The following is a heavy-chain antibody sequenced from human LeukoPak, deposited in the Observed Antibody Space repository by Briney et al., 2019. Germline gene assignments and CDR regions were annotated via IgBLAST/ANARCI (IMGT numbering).Heavy chain of an antibody. CDR3: ARDVISGPKRSGAFDI. Sequence: SETLSLTCTVSGGSISSSSYYWGWIRQPPGKGLEWIGRIYTSGSTNYNPSLKSRVTISVDTSKNQFSLKLSSVTAADTAVYYCARDVISGPKRSGAFDIWGQGTMVTVSS. CDR2: IYTSGST. J-gene: IGHJ3*02. V-gene: IGHV4-39*07. D-gene: IGHD2-21*01. CDR1: GGSISSSSYY.